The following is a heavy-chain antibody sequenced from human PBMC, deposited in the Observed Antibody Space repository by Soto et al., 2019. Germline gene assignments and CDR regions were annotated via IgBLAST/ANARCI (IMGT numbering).Heavy chain of an antibody. CDR3: TRGREVWSGYPTYYLDY. V-gene: IGHV3-73*02. J-gene: IGHJ4*02. Sequence: EVQLVESGGGLVQPGGSLKLSCAASGFIFSDSALHWVRQASGKGLEWVGRIRRQANNYATTYAASVEGRFAISRDDSKNTAYLQMNSLNAEDTAIYYCTRGREVWSGYPTYYLDYWGQGALVTVSS. CDR2: IRRQANNYAT. D-gene: IGHD3-3*01. CDR1: GFIFSDSA.